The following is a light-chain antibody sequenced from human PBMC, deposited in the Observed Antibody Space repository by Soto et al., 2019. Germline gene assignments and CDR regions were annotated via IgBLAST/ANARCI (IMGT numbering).Light chain of an antibody. J-gene: IGKJ4*01. Sequence: DIQMTQSPSTLSASVGDRVTITCRASQSINNWLAWYQQKPGKAPKLLISKASNLKSGVPSRFCGTGSGTEFTLTISSLQPDDFASYYCQQYDSYPFTFGGGTKVEI. CDR1: QSINNW. V-gene: IGKV1-5*03. CDR2: KAS. CDR3: QQYDSYPFT.